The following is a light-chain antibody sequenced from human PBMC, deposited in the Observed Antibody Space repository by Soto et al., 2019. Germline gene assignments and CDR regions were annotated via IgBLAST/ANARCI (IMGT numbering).Light chain of an antibody. CDR2: DVS. Sequence: QSALTQPASVSGSPGQSITISCTGTSSDVGGYNYVSWYQQHPGKAPKLMIYDVSNRPSGVSNRFSGSKSGNTASLTISGLQAEDEADYYCSSYTSSSTLLFGTGTRSPS. CDR1: SSDVGGYNY. J-gene: IGLJ1*01. CDR3: SSYTSSSTLL. V-gene: IGLV2-14*01.